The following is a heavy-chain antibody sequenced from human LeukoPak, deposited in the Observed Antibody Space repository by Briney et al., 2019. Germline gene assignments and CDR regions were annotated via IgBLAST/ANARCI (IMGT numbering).Heavy chain of an antibody. D-gene: IGHD2-8*01. Sequence: GGSLRLSCAASGFTFRSYSMNWVRQAPGKGLEWVSYISSSSSTIYYADSVKGRFTISRDNAKNSLYLQMNSLRAEDTAVYYRARDGDIVLMVYAISPLGYFDYWGQGTLVTVSS. CDR3: ARDGDIVLMVYAISPLGYFDY. V-gene: IGHV3-48*01. J-gene: IGHJ4*02. CDR2: ISSSSSTI. CDR1: GFTFRSYS.